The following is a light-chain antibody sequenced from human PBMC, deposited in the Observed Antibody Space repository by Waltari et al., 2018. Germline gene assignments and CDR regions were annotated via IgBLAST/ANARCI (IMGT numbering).Light chain of an antibody. J-gene: IGKJ1*01. Sequence: EIVLTQSPGTLSLSPGERVTLSCRASQSVSSSYLAWYQQKPGQAPRVLIHGASNRATGIPDRFSGSGSGTDFTLTISRLEPEDFAVYYCQQYGSSPWTFGQGTKVEIK. CDR2: GAS. V-gene: IGKV3-20*01. CDR3: QQYGSSPWT. CDR1: QSVSSSY.